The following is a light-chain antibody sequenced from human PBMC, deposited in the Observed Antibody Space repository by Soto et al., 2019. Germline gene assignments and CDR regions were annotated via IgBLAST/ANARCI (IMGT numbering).Light chain of an antibody. CDR2: LGS. J-gene: IGKJ2*02. CDR3: MQALQPPCT. Sequence: DIVMTQSPLSLPVTPGEPASISCRSSQSLLHSNGYNYLDWYLQKPGQSPQLLIYLGSNRASGVPDRFSGSGSGTDFTLKISRVEPEDVGVYYCMQALQPPCTFGRGTKLEIK. CDR1: QSLLHSNGYNY. V-gene: IGKV2-28*01.